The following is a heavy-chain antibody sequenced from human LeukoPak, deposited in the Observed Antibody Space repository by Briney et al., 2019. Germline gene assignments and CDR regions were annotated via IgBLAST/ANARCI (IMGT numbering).Heavy chain of an antibody. Sequence: GGSLRLSCAASGFTFSSFAMSWVRQAPGKGLEWVSALSGSGTNTYFADSVKGRFTISRDNSKNTLYLQMSSLRAEDTAVYYCAKDFKSSGWYVLPYFDYWGQGTLVTVSS. D-gene: IGHD6-19*01. CDR2: LSGSGTNT. CDR3: AKDFKSSGWYVLPYFDY. V-gene: IGHV3-23*01. CDR1: GFTFSSFA. J-gene: IGHJ4*02.